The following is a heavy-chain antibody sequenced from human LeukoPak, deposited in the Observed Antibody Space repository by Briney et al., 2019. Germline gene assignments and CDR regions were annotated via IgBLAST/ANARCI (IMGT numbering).Heavy chain of an antibody. CDR3: AREPTGRAFDY. V-gene: IGHV1-46*01. J-gene: IGHJ4*02. CDR2: INPSGGST. Sequence: PVASVKVSCKASGYTFTSYYMHWVRQPPGQGLEWMGIINPSGGSTSYAQKCQGRVTMTRDMSTSTAYMELSSLRSEDTAVYYCAREPTGRAFDYWGQGTLVTVSS. CDR1: GYTFTSYY. D-gene: IGHD7-27*01.